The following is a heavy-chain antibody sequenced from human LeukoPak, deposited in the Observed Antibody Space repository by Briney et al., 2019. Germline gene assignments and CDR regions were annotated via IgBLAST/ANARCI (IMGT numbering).Heavy chain of an antibody. Sequence: PGGSLRLSCAASGFIFSNYGMNWVRQAPGKGLEWVSAISGSGGSTYYADSVKGRFTISRDNSKNTLYLQMNSLRAEDTAVYYCAKDFPITMVRGRVGNGMDVWGQGTTVTVSS. J-gene: IGHJ6*02. CDR3: AKDFPITMVRGRVGNGMDV. CDR1: GFIFSNYG. CDR2: ISGSGGST. D-gene: IGHD3-10*01. V-gene: IGHV3-23*01.